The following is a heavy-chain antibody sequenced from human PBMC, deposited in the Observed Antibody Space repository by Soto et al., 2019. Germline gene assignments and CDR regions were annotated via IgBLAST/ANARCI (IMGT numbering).Heavy chain of an antibody. CDR2: LNPHSGKT. Sequence: QVQLVQSGAEVKKPGASVKVSCKASGYTFTIHDIHWVRQAPGQGLEWMAGLNPHSGKTAYAQKFQGRLTMTGNASTSTAYMELSSLRSDDTAVYYCARVVPGAEAWFGPWGQGTLVTVSS. J-gene: IGHJ5*02. V-gene: IGHV1-8*01. CDR3: ARVVPGAEAWFGP. D-gene: IGHD2-2*01. CDR1: GYTFTIHD.